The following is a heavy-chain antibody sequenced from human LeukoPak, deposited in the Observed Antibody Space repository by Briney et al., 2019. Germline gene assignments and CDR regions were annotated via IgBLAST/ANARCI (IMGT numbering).Heavy chain of an antibody. CDR2: ISYDGSNK. CDR3: ARDSGSYSGDAFDI. CDR1: GFTFSSYA. D-gene: IGHD1-26*01. J-gene: IGHJ3*02. Sequence: PGGSLRLSCAASGFTFSSYAMHWVRQAPGKGLEWVAVISYDGSNKYYADSVKGRFTISRDNSKNTLYLQMNSLRAEDTAVYYCARDSGSYSGDAFDIWGQGTMVTVSS. V-gene: IGHV3-30-3*01.